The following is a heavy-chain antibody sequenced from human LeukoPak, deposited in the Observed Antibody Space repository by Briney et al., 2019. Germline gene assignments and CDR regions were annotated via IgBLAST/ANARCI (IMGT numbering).Heavy chain of an antibody. CDR2: IYPGDSDT. V-gene: IGHV5-51*01. CDR1: GYSFTSYW. J-gene: IGHJ4*02. CDR3: ATTDISMATDFDH. Sequence: GESLKISCNGSGYSFTSYWIGWVRQMPGKGLEWMGIIYPGDSDTRYSPSFQGQVTISADKSITTAYLQWSSLKASDTALYYCATTDISMATDFDHWGQGTLVTVSS. D-gene: IGHD5-18*01.